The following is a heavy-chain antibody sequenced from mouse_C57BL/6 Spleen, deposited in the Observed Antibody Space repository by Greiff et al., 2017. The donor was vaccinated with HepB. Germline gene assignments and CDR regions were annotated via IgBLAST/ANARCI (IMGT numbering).Heavy chain of an antibody. CDR1: GYTFTDYY. V-gene: IGHV1-76*01. Sequence: VHLVESGAELVRPGASVKLSCKASGYTFTDYYINWVKQRPGQGLEWIARIYPGSGNTYYNEKFKGKATLTAEKSSSTAYMQLSSLTSEDSAVYFCAKGGNYLFAYWGQGTLVTVSA. CDR2: IYPGSGNT. CDR3: AKGGNYLFAY. J-gene: IGHJ3*01. D-gene: IGHD2-1*01.